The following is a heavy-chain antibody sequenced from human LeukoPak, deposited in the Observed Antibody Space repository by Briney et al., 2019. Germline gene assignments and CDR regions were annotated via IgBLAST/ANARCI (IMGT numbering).Heavy chain of an antibody. CDR2: MNPNSGNT. Sequence: GASVKVSCKASGYTFTSYDINWVRQATGQGLEWMGWMNPNSGNTGYAQKFQGRVTMTRNTSISTAYMELSSLRSEDTAVYYCARGRQWLEYNWFDPWGQGTLVTVSS. CDR3: ARGRQWLEYNWFDP. J-gene: IGHJ5*02. V-gene: IGHV1-8*01. D-gene: IGHD6-19*01. CDR1: GYTFTSYD.